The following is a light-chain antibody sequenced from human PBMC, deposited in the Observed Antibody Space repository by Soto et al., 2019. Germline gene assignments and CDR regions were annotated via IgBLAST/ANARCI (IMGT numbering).Light chain of an antibody. CDR3: QQANSFIPLT. CDR2: TAS. V-gene: IGKV1D-12*01. Sequence: DIQMTQSPSSVSASVGDRVTITCRSSQGISSYLAWYQQKPGKAPKLLIYTASSLQRGVPSRFSGSGSGTDFTLTISSLQPEDFATYSCQQANSFIPLTFGGGTKVEIK. J-gene: IGKJ4*01. CDR1: QGISSY.